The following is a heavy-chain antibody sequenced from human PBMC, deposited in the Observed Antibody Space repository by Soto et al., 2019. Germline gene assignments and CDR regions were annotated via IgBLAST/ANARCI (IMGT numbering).Heavy chain of an antibody. CDR2: LWYDGSNK. CDR1: GFSFRARG. V-gene: IGHV3-33*01. Sequence: QVQLVESGGGVVQPGGSLRLSCAASGFSFRARGMHWVRQAPGKGLEWVAGLWYDGSNKEYADSVKGRFTISRDNSKNTLSLEMNSLRAEDAAVYYCARAGNSGSYDGFDIWGQGKTVNVSS. CDR3: ARAGNSGSYDGFDI. J-gene: IGHJ3*02. D-gene: IGHD6-13*01.